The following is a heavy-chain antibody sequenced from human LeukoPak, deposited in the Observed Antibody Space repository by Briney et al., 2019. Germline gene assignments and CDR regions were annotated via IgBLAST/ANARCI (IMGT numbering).Heavy chain of an antibody. J-gene: IGHJ4*02. Sequence: PSETLSLTCAVYGGSFSGYYWSWIRQSPGKGLEWIGEINHSGSTNYNPSLKSRVTISVDTSKNQFSLKLSSVTAADTAVYYCARGPYCSGGSCSVAFDYWGQGALVTVSS. D-gene: IGHD2-15*01. CDR3: ARGPYCSGGSCSVAFDY. CDR2: INHSGST. CDR1: GGSFSGYY. V-gene: IGHV4-34*01.